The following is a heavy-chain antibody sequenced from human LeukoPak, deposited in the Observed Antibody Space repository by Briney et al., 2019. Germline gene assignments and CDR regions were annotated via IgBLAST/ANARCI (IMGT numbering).Heavy chain of an antibody. CDR1: GGSISSSSYY. Sequence: SETLSLTCTVSGGSISSSSYYWGWIRQPPGKGLEWIGNIYYSGSTYYNPSLKSRVTISVDTSKNQFSLKLSSVTAADTAVYYCARDREMATTYYYYYMDVWGKGTTVTVSS. CDR3: ARDREMATTYYYYYMDV. J-gene: IGHJ6*03. CDR2: IYYSGST. V-gene: IGHV4-39*07. D-gene: IGHD5-24*01.